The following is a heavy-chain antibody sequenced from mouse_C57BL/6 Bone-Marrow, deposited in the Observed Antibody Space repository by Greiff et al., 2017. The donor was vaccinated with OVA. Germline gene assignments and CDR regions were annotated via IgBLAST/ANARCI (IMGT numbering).Heavy chain of an antibody. V-gene: IGHV2-2*01. CDR3: ARKGVYYGNSYWYFDV. J-gene: IGHJ1*03. CDR1: GFSLTSYG. Sequence: QVQLKESGPGLVQPSQSLSITCTVSGFSLTSYGVHWVRQSPGKGLEWLGVIWSGGSTDYNAAFISRLSISKDNSKSQVFFKMNSLQADDTAIYYCARKGVYYGNSYWYFDVWGTGTTVTVSS. D-gene: IGHD2-1*01. CDR2: IWSGGST.